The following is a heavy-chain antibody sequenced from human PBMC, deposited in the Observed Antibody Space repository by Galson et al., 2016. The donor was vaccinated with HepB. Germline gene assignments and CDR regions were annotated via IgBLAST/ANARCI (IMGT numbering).Heavy chain of an antibody. J-gene: IGHJ4*02. CDR1: VYTFSSYA. CDR3: ARARFLEGYFDY. Sequence: SVKVSCKASVYTFSSYAIYWVRQAPGQRLEWMGWINAGTGQTRYSQNFQGRVTITRDTSARTAYMELSSLRSEDTAVFYCARARFLEGYFDYWGQGTLVTVSS. CDR2: INAGTGQT. V-gene: IGHV1-3*01. D-gene: IGHD3-3*01.